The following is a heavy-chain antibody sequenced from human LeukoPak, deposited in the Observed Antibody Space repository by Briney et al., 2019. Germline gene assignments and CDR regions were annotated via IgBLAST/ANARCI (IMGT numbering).Heavy chain of an antibody. CDR1: GFTFSSYA. CDR2: ISYDGSNK. V-gene: IGHV3-30*04. J-gene: IGHJ6*03. Sequence: GGSLRLSCAASGFTFSSYAMHWVRQAPGKGLEWVAVISYDGSNKYYADSVKGRFTISRDNSKNTLYLQMNSLRAEDTAVYYCARDGSRDGYNPYYYYYYYMDVWGKGTTVTVSS. D-gene: IGHD5-24*01. CDR3: ARDGSRDGYNPYYYYYYYMDV.